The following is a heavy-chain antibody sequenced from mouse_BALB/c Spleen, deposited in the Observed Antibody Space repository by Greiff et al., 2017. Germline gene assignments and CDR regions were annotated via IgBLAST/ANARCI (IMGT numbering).Heavy chain of an antibody. Sequence: VQLQQSGAELVRPGTSVKISCKASGYTFTNYWLGWVKQRPGHGLEWIGDIYPGGGYTNYNEKFKGKATLTADTSSSTAYMQLSSLTSEDSAVYFCARGLYDYDFAYWGQGTLVTVSA. CDR1: GYTFTNYW. D-gene: IGHD2-4*01. J-gene: IGHJ3*01. CDR2: IYPGGGYT. V-gene: IGHV1-63*02. CDR3: ARGLYDYDFAY.